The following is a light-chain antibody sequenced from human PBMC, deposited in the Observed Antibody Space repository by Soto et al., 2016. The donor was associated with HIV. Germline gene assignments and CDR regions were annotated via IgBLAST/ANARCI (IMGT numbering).Light chain of an antibody. V-gene: IGLV3-21*03. Sequence: SYVLTQPPSVSVAAGKTARITCGGNNIGSKSVHWYQQKPGQAPVLVVYDDSDRPSGIPERFSGSNSGSTATLTISRVEAGDEADYYCQVWDSSGDHVVLGGGTKLTVL. J-gene: IGLJ2*01. CDR1: NIGSKS. CDR3: QVWDSSGDHVV. CDR2: DDS.